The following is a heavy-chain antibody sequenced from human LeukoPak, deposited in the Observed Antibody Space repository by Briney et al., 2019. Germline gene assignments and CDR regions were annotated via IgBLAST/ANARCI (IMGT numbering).Heavy chain of an antibody. CDR1: GYTFTGYY. J-gene: IGHJ4*02. CDR3: ARDPNSSLSVWYFDY. Sequence: ASVKVSCKASGYTFTGYYMHWVRQAPGQGLEWMGWINPNSGGTNYAQKFQGRVTMTRDTSISTAYMELSRLRSDDTAVYYCARDPNSSLSVWYFDYWGQETLVTVSS. D-gene: IGHD6-13*01. CDR2: INPNSGGT. V-gene: IGHV1-2*02.